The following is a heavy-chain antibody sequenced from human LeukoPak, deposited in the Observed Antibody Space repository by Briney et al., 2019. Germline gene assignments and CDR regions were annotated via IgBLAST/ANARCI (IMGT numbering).Heavy chain of an antibody. D-gene: IGHD3-3*01. CDR1: GFTFTRYW. CDR3: ARATDDFWGGYSGFDC. Sequence: GGSLRLSCVASGFTFTRYWMTWVRQAPGKGLEWVASISQNGNEKYHVDSVKGRFIISRDNPKKSIYLEMTNLRAEDTALYYCARATDDFWGGYSGFDCGGQGALVTVSS. J-gene: IGHJ4*02. CDR2: ISQNGNEK. V-gene: IGHV3-7*01.